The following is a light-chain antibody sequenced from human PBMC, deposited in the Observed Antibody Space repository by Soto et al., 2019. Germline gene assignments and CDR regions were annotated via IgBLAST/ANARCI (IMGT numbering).Light chain of an antibody. CDR1: SSNIGNNY. CDR2: DNN. J-gene: IGLJ1*01. CDR3: GTWDSSLSAPCV. V-gene: IGLV1-51*01. Sequence: QSVLTQPPSVSAAPGQKVTISCSGSSSNIGNNYVSWYQQLPGTAPKLLIYDNNKRPSGIPDRFSGSKSGTSATLGITGLQTGDEADYYCGTWDSSLSAPCVFGTGNKVTVL.